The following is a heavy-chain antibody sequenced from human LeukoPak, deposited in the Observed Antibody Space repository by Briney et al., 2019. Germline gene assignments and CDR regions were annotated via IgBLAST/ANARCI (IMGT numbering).Heavy chain of an antibody. V-gene: IGHV1-2*02. CDR2: INPNTGAT. Sequence: ASVKVSCKASGYTLTGPYLHWVRQAPGQGLEWMGWINPNTGATTYAQRFQGRVTLTRDTSITTAYMDLSRLRPDDTAVYYCASMGVVADYGLDVWGQGTTVTVSS. D-gene: IGHD2-15*01. CDR1: GYTLTGPY. CDR3: ASMGVVADYGLDV. J-gene: IGHJ6*02.